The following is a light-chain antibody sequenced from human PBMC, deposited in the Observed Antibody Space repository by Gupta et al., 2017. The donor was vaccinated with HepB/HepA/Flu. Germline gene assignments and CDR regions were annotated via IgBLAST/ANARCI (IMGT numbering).Light chain of an antibody. Sequence: EIVLTQSPGTLSLSPGERATLSCRASQSVSNNYLAWYQQKLGQAPRLLIYGASSRATGIPDRFSGSGSGTDFTLTISRLEPEDFAVYYCQQEGSSPKTFGQGTKVEIK. CDR3: QQEGSSPKT. CDR2: GAS. J-gene: IGKJ1*01. CDR1: QSVSNNY. V-gene: IGKV3-20*01.